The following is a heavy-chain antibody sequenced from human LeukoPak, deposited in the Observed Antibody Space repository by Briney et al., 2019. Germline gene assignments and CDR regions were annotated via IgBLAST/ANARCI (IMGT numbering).Heavy chain of an antibody. CDR1: GFTFSNYA. D-gene: IGHD2-21*02. Sequence: GASLRLSCAASGFTFSNYAMSWVRQAPGKGLEWVAVISYDGSNKYYADSVKGRFTISRDNSKNTLYLQMNSLRAEDTAVHYCARVLSYCGGDCFVGAFDIWGQGTMVTVSS. J-gene: IGHJ3*02. CDR3: ARVLSYCGGDCFVGAFDI. CDR2: ISYDGSNK. V-gene: IGHV3-30*04.